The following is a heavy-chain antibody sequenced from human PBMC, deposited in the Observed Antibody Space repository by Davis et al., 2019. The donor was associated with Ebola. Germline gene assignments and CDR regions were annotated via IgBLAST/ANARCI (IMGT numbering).Heavy chain of an antibody. J-gene: IGHJ4*02. Sequence: SETLSLTCAVYGGSFSGYYWSWIRQPPGKGLEWIGEINHSGSTNYNPSLQSRLTVSMDTSMKQFSLKLSSVTAADTAVYYCARHPGYYYDSSGYYSSWYFDYWGQGTLVTVSS. D-gene: IGHD3-22*01. V-gene: IGHV4-34*01. CDR3: ARHPGYYYDSSGYYSSWYFDY. CDR2: INHSGST. CDR1: GGSFSGYY.